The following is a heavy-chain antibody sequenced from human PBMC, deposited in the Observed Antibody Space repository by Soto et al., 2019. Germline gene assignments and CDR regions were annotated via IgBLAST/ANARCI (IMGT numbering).Heavy chain of an antibody. J-gene: IGHJ3*02. V-gene: IGHV3-21*01. D-gene: IGHD2-8*01. CDR3: ARLLMVYEPNDAFDI. Sequence: PGGSLRLSCAASGFTFSSYSMNWVRQAPGKGLEWVSSISSSSSYIYYADSVKGRFTISRDNAKNSLYLQMNSLRAEDTAVYYCARLLMVYEPNDAFDIRGQRTTVTGSS. CDR2: ISSSSSYI. CDR1: GFTFSSYS.